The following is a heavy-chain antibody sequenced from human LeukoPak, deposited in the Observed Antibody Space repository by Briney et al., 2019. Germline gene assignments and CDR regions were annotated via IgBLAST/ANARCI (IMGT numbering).Heavy chain of an antibody. V-gene: IGHV1-69*13. CDR2: IIPIFGTA. CDR3: ARRYDILTGFDY. D-gene: IGHD3-9*01. Sequence: SVKVSCKASGGTFSSYAISWVRQAPGQGLEWMGGIIPIFGTANYAQKFQGRVTITADESTSTAYMELSSLRSEDTAVYHCARRYDILTGFDYWGQGTLVTVSS. J-gene: IGHJ4*02. CDR1: GGTFSSYA.